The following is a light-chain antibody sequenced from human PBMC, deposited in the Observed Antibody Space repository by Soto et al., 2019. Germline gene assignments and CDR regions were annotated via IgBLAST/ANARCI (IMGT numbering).Light chain of an antibody. CDR3: QPYNNWPLT. CDR2: GAS. CDR1: QSVGSY. J-gene: IGKJ4*01. V-gene: IGKV3D-15*01. Sequence: KVMTRAPSTVSVSPGERATLSCRASQSVGSYLAWYQQKPGQAPRLLIYGASSRATGIPDRFSGSGSGAEFTLTINSLQSEDFAVYYCQPYNNWPLTFGGGTKVDIK.